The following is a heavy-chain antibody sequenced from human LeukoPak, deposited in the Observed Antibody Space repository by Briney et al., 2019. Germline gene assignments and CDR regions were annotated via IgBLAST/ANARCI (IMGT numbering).Heavy chain of an antibody. CDR3: ASYRIGPYGGYAAFDY. J-gene: IGHJ4*02. CDR1: GGSISSGDYY. Sequence: SETLSLTCTVSGGSISSGDYYWSWIRQPPGKGLEWIGYIYYSGSTYYNPSLKSRVTISVDTSKNQFSLKLSSVTAADTAVYYCASYRIGPYGGYAAFDYWGQGTLVTVSS. V-gene: IGHV4-30-4*08. CDR2: IYYSGST. D-gene: IGHD5-12*01.